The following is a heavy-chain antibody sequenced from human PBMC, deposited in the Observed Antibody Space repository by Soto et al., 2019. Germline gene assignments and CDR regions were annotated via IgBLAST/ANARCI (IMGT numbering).Heavy chain of an antibody. CDR1: GFTVCSYA. V-gene: IGHV3-15*01. J-gene: IGHJ4*02. CDR3: TTDPVTMIVVVPSSG. D-gene: IGHD3-22*01. Sequence: GGSPRLCCAACGFTVCSYAMSGVRQDPGKGLEWVGRIKSKTDGGTTDYAAPVKGRFTISRDDSKNTLYLQMNSLKTEDTAVYYCTTDPVTMIVVVPSSGWGQGTLVTVSS. CDR2: IKSKTDGGTT.